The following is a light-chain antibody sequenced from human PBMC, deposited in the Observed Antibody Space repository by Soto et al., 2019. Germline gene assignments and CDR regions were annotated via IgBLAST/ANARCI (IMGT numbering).Light chain of an antibody. CDR3: SSYTTSSTQV. CDR2: DVS. CDR1: SSDVGSYNR. Sequence: QSALTQPPSVSGSPGQSVTISCTGTSSDVGSYNRVSWYQQPPGNVPKLIVYDVSNRPSGISNRFSGSKSGNTASLTISGLQAEDEADYYCSSYTTSSTQVFGTGTKVTVL. J-gene: IGLJ1*01. V-gene: IGLV2-18*02.